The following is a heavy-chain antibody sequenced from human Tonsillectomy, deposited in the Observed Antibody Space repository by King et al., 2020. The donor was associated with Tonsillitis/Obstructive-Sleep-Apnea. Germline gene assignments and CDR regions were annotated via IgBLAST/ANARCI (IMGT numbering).Heavy chain of an antibody. J-gene: IGHJ6*03. V-gene: IGHV3-21*01. CDR2: IISSSSYI. Sequence: VQLVESGGGLVKPGVSLRLSCAASGFTFSSYSMNWVRQAPGKGLEWVSSIISSSSYIYYADSVKGRFTISIDNAKNLLYLQMNSRRAEETAVYYCARDGERDYGSGSYYIIYYYYYMDVWGKGTTVTVSS. CDR1: GFTFSSYS. CDR3: ARDGERDYGSGSYYIIYYYYYMDV. D-gene: IGHD3-10*01.